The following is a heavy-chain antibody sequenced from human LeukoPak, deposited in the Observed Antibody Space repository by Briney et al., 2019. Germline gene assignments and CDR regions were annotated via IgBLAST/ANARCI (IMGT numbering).Heavy chain of an antibody. Sequence: ASVKVSCKASGYTITSYAMNWVRQAPGQGLEWMGWINTNTGNPTYAQGFTGRFVFSLDTSVSTAYLQISSLKAEDTAVYYCAREAAPGIAAAGDYYYYYYMDVWGKGTTVTVSS. CDR1: GYTITSYA. D-gene: IGHD6-13*01. CDR3: AREAAPGIAAAGDYYYYYYMDV. CDR2: INTNTGNP. J-gene: IGHJ6*03. V-gene: IGHV7-4-1*02.